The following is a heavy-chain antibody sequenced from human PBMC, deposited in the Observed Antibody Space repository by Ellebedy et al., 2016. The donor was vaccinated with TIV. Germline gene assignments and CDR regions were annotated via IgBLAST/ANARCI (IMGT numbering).Heavy chain of an antibody. CDR3: ARFDSRHGMDV. V-gene: IGHV4-59*01. Sequence: MPSETLSLTCTVSGDSISGYFWSWIRQPPGKGLEWIGSIYYSGSTNYNPSFKSRVTISVDTSKNPFSLKLSPVTAADTAVYYCARFDSRHGMDVWGQGTTVTVSS. D-gene: IGHD2-15*01. CDR1: GDSISGYF. J-gene: IGHJ6*02. CDR2: IYYSGST.